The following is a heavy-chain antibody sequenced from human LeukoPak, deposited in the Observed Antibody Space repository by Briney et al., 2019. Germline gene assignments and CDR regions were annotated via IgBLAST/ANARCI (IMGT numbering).Heavy chain of an antibody. CDR1: GYTFTGYY. D-gene: IGHD6-19*01. Sequence: ASVKVSCKASGYTFTGYYMHWVRQAPGQGLEWMGRVTPNSGGTDYAQRFQGRVTMTRDTSISTAYMDLSRLRSDDTAVYFCARDLEDSSGYTPTHWGQGTLVTVSS. CDR2: VTPNSGGT. V-gene: IGHV1-2*06. J-gene: IGHJ4*02. CDR3: ARDLEDSSGYTPTH.